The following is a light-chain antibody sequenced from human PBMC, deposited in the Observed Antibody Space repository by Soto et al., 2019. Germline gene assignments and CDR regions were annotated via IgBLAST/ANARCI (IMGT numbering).Light chain of an antibody. CDR3: PQYNNWPQT. Sequence: EIVMTQSPATLSVSPGERATLSCRASQSVSSNLAWYQQNPGQAPRLLIYGAPTRATGIPARFSGSGSGTEFPLTITSLQSEDFAVYHCPQYNNWPQTFGQGPKLEIK. V-gene: IGKV3D-15*01. CDR2: GAP. J-gene: IGKJ2*01. CDR1: QSVSSN.